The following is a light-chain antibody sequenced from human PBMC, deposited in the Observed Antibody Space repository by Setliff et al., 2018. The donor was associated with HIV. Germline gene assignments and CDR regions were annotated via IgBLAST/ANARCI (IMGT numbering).Light chain of an antibody. CDR1: SSDVGDYNH. J-gene: IGLJ3*02. V-gene: IGLV2-11*01. CDR3: CSYAGKFTWV. CDR2: DAS. Sequence: QSALAQPRSVSGSPGQSVTISCTGTSSDVGDYNHVSWHQQHPGKAPKLIIYDASKRPSGVPDRFSASKSGNTASLTISGLQAEDEADYYCSYAGKFTWVLGGGTKVTVL.